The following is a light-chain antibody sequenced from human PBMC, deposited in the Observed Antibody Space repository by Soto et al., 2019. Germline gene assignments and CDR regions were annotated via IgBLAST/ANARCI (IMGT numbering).Light chain of an antibody. CDR3: QKYSSVPV. J-gene: IGKJ3*01. CDR1: QDIRNF. V-gene: IGKV1-27*01. Sequence: DIQMTQSPPSLSASVGDRVTITCRASQDIRNFVAWYQQKPGKAPKLLIYAASTLQSGVPSRFSGRGSGTDFTLTINSLQPEDVATYSCQKYSSVPVFGPGTKVEIK. CDR2: AAS.